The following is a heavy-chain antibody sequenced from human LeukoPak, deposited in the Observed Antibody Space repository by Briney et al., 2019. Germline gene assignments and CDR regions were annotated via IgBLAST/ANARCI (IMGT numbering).Heavy chain of an antibody. CDR3: AHRLMGKRAFHI. J-gene: IGHJ3*02. D-gene: IGHD7-27*01. V-gene: IGHV2-5*01. Sequence: SGPSLSNPTHTLTLTCTFPWVSLGTSVLGGGWIRQAPGKALEWIAVIYWKDDRRHSPALESRLTITKDTSKHHVVLTMTNMDPADTATYYCAHRLMGKRAFHIWGQGTMVTVPS. CDR2: IYWKDDR. CDR1: WVSLGTSVLG.